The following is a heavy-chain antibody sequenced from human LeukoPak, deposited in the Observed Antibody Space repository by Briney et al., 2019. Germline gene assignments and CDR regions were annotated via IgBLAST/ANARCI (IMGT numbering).Heavy chain of an antibody. CDR2: INPSGGST. V-gene: IGHV1-46*01. Sequence: ASVKVSCKASGYTFTSYYMHWVRQAPGQGLEWMGIINPSGGSTSYAQKFQGRVTMTSDTSTSTVYMELSSLRSEDTAVYYCARDVHCSGGSCYYYGMDVWGKGTTVTVSS. J-gene: IGHJ6*04. CDR3: ARDVHCSGGSCYYYGMDV. D-gene: IGHD2-15*01. CDR1: GYTFTSYY.